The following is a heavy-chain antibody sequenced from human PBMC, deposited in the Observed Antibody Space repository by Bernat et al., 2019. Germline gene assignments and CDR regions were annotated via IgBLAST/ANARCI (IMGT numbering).Heavy chain of an antibody. V-gene: IGHV4-39*01. Sequence: QLQLQESGPGLVKPSETLSLTCTVSGGSISSSSYYWGWIRQPPGKGLEWIGTIYYSGNTYYNPSLKSRVTISVDTSKNQFSLKLNSATAADTAVYYCARHRFSSSHSPLDYWGQGTLVTVSS. CDR1: GGSISSSSYY. CDR2: IYYSGNT. D-gene: IGHD6-13*01. CDR3: ARHRFSSSHSPLDY. J-gene: IGHJ4*02.